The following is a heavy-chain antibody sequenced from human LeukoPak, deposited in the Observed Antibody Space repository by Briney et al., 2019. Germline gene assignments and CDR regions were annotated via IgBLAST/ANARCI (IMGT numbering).Heavy chain of an antibody. Sequence: GGSLRLSCAASGFTFSSYSMNWVRQAPGKGLEWVSYISSSSSTIYYADSVKGRFTISRDNAKNSLYLQMNSLRAEDTAVYYCAGGATSVVDYWGQGTLVTVSS. D-gene: IGHD1-26*01. CDR3: AGGATSVVDY. CDR1: GFTFSSYS. CDR2: ISSSSSTI. V-gene: IGHV3-48*01. J-gene: IGHJ4*02.